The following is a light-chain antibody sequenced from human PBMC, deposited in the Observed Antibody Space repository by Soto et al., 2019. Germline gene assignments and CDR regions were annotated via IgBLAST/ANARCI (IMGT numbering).Light chain of an antibody. CDR1: SSNIGNNY. V-gene: IGLV1-51*01. CDR2: DND. CDR3: GTWDGSLTAVV. J-gene: IGLJ2*01. Sequence: QSELTQPPSVSAAPGQKVTISCSGSSSNIGNNYVSWYQQLPGTAPKVLIYDNDKRPSGIPDRFSGSKSGTSATLDITGLQTGDEADYYCGTWDGSLTAVVFGGGTKLTVL.